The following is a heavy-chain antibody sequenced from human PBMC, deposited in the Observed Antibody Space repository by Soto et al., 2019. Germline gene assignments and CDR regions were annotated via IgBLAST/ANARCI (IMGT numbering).Heavy chain of an antibody. CDR3: ARGYYYDSSGYYLYFDY. CDR2: IIPIFGTA. J-gene: IGHJ4*02. V-gene: IGHV1-69*13. D-gene: IGHD3-22*01. Sequence: SVKVSCKASGGTFSSYAISWVRQAPGQGLEWMGGIIPIFGTANYAQKFQGRVTITADESTSTAYMELSSLRSEDMAVYYCARGYYYDSSGYYLYFDYWGQGTLVTVSS. CDR1: GGTFSSYA.